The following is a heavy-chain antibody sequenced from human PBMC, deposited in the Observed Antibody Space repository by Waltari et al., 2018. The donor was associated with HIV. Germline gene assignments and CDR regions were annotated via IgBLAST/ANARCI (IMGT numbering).Heavy chain of an antibody. Sequence: EVQLVVSGGGLVKPGGSLRLSCAASGFTFSCYCMNWVRQAPGKGLEWVSFISSSGSNLYYADSVKGRFTISRDNAKNSLALQMNSLRADDTAVYYCYSSGGYEESSIDYWGQGTLVTVSS. J-gene: IGHJ4*02. V-gene: IGHV3-21*01. CDR2: ISSSGSNL. D-gene: IGHD6-19*01. CDR3: YSSGGYEESSIDY. CDR1: GFTFSCYC.